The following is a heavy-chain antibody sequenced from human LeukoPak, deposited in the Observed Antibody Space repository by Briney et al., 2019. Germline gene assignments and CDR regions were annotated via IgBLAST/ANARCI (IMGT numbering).Heavy chain of an antibody. Sequence: SETLSLTCTVSGGSISSGDYYWSWIRQPPGKGLEWIGYIYYSGSTYYSPSLKSRVTISVDTSKNQFSLKLSSVTAADTAVYYCARMYYDYVWGNSPVFDYWGQGTLVTVSS. CDR2: IYYSGST. J-gene: IGHJ4*02. CDR3: ARMYYDYVWGNSPVFDY. CDR1: GGSISSGDYY. V-gene: IGHV4-30-4*01. D-gene: IGHD3-16*01.